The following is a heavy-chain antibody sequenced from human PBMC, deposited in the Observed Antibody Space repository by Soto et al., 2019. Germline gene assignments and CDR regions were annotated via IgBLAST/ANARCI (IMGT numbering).Heavy chain of an antibody. CDR3: ARKGYRSGWSNAMDV. CDR2: IYPGDSDT. CDR1: VYTFTSYL. J-gene: IGHJ6*02. Sequence: XESLKIYCKGSVYTFTSYLLAWVRQMPGKGVEWMGIIYPGDSDTIYSPSFQGQVTISADKSINTAYLQWSSLKASDTAMYYCARKGYRSGWSNAMDVWGQGTTVTVSS. D-gene: IGHD6-19*01. V-gene: IGHV5-51*01.